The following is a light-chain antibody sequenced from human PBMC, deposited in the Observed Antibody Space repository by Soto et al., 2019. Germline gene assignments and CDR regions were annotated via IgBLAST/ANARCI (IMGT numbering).Light chain of an antibody. V-gene: IGKV1-5*03. J-gene: IGKJ1*01. CDR2: KAS. CDR3: QQYNSYPRT. CDR1: ESISGW. Sequence: DIQMTQSPSTLSASVGDRVTITCRASESISGWLAWYQQKPGKAPKLVIFKASTLESGVPSRFSGSGSGTKFTLNISSLQPDDFATYYCQQYNSYPRTFGQGTKVEIK.